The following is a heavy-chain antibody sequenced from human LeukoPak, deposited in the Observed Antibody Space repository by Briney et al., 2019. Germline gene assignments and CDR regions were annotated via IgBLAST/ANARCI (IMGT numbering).Heavy chain of an antibody. D-gene: IGHD3-10*01. J-gene: IGHJ6*03. CDR2: INPNSGGT. CDR3: ARTRVPYYYGSGSYYNGPYYYYMDV. CDR1: GYTFTGYY. V-gene: IGHV1-2*02. Sequence: ASVKVSCKASGYTFTGYYMHWVRHAPEQGLEWMGWINPNSGGTNYTQKFQGRVTMTRDTSISTAYMELSRLRSDDTAVYYCARTRVPYYYGSGSYYNGPYYYYMDVWGKGTTVTVSS.